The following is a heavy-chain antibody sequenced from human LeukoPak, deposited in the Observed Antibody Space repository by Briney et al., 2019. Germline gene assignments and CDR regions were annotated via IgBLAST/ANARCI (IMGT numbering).Heavy chain of an antibody. V-gene: IGHV3-23*01. CDR3: ARDLGQYYDTSDNWFDP. CDR1: GFTFSDYG. CDR2: ISGSSGST. Sequence: GGSLRLSCAVSGFTFSDYGMTWVRQAPGKGLEWVSAISGSSGSTYYADSVKGRFTISRDNAKNTLNLQMNSLRAEDTAVYYCARDLGQYYDTSDNWFDPWGQGTLVTVSS. J-gene: IGHJ5*02. D-gene: IGHD3-22*01.